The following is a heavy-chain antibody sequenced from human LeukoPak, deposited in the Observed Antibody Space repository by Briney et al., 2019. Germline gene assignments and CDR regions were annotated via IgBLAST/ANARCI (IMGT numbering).Heavy chain of an antibody. CDR3: ARFPSTSLLALRFGEIPNEAYYMDV. Sequence: SETLSLTCPVSGYSISSGYYWSWLRQPAGTGLEWIGRIYTSGSTNYNPSLKSRVTISVDTSKNQFSLKLSSVTAADTAVYYCARFPSTSLLALRFGEIPNEAYYMDVWGKGTTVTISS. D-gene: IGHD3-10*01. V-gene: IGHV4-61*02. CDR2: IYTSGST. CDR1: GYSISSGYY. J-gene: IGHJ6*03.